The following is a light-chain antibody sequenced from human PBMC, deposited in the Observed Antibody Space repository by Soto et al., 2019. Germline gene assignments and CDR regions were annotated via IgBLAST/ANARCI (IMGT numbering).Light chain of an antibody. CDR2: HAS. CDR3: QQNNTYS. J-gene: IGKJ1*01. Sequence: DIQMTQSPSTLSASVGDRVTITCRASQSISNWLAWYQQKPGKAPKILIYHASNLQSAAPSRFSGTGTEFALTSTIRRLQPDAFATYHRQQNNTYSFGQGTKVDIK. CDR1: QSISNW. V-gene: IGKV1-5*01.